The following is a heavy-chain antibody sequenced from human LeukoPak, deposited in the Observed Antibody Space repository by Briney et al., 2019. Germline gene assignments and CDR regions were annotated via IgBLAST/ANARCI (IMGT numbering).Heavy chain of an antibody. CDR2: ISGSGGST. CDR1: GFTFSSYA. D-gene: IGHD2-2*02. Sequence: GGSLRLSCAASGFTFSSYAMSWVRQAPGKGLEWVSAISGSGGSTYYADSVKGRFTISRDNSKNTLYLQMNSLRAEETAVYYCAKVFFCSSTSCYTPYDSWGQRTLVTVSS. J-gene: IGHJ4*02. V-gene: IGHV3-23*01. CDR3: AKVFFCSSTSCYTPYDS.